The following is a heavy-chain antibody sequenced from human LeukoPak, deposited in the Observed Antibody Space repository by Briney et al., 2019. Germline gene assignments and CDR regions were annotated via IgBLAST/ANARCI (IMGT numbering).Heavy chain of an antibody. CDR3: AGGPYYYTSGD. J-gene: IGHJ4*02. CDR2: INSDGSST. V-gene: IGHV3-74*01. Sequence: GGSLRLSCAASGFTFSSHWMHWVRQAPGKGLVWVSRINSDGSSTAYADSVKGRFTISRDNAKNTLYLQMNSLRADDTALYYCAGGPYYYTSGDWGQGTLVTVSS. CDR1: GFTFSSHW. D-gene: IGHD3-10*01.